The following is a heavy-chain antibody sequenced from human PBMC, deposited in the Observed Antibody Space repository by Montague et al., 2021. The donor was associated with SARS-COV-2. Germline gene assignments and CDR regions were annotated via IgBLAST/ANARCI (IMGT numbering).Heavy chain of an antibody. Sequence: SETLSLTCTAAGGSLSSYYWSWVRQPPGRGLEWIGYNYNRGSTNYNPSLKSRVTITVDTSKNQFSLKASSVTAADTAVYYCARGFDYWGQGTLVTVSS. V-gene: IGHV4-59*08. CDR2: NYNRGST. CDR1: GGSLSSYY. CDR3: ARGFDY. J-gene: IGHJ4*02.